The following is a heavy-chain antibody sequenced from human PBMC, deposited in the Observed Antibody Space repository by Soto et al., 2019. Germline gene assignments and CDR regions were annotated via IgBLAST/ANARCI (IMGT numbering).Heavy chain of an antibody. D-gene: IGHD6-19*01. V-gene: IGHV3-30-3*01. J-gene: IGHJ6*02. Sequence: LRLSCAASGFTFSSYAMHWVRQAPCKGLEWVAVISYDGSNKYYADSVKGRFTISRDNSKNTLYLQMNSLRAEDTAVYYCARDYSSGLYYYYGMDVWGQRTTVTVSS. CDR2: ISYDGSNK. CDR1: GFTFSSYA. CDR3: ARDYSSGLYYYYGMDV.